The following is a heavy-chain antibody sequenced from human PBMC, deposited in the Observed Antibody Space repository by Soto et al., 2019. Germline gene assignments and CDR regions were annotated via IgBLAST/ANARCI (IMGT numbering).Heavy chain of an antibody. CDR1: GFTFSSYA. J-gene: IGHJ4*02. Sequence: GSLRLSCAASGFTFSSYAMHWVRQAPGKGLECVSTINRNGGSTYYANSVKGRFTISRDNSKNTLYLQMGSLRAEDMAVYYCARGGSDYYFDYLGQGNLVTVSS. D-gene: IGHD2-21*02. CDR2: INRNGGST. V-gene: IGHV3-64*01. CDR3: ARGGSDYYFDY.